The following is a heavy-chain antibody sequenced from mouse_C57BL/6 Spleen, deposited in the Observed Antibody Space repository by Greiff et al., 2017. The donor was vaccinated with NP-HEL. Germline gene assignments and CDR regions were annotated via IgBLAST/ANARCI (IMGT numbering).Heavy chain of an antibody. CDR1: GYTFTSYW. Sequence: VQLQQSGAELVKPGASVKLSCKASGYTFTSYWMHWVKQRPGQGLEWIGMIHPNSGSTNYNEKFKSKATLTVDKSSSTAYMQLSSLTSEDSAVYYCARPLYGSSSYFDYWGQGTTLTVSS. CDR2: IHPNSGST. D-gene: IGHD1-1*01. J-gene: IGHJ2*01. CDR3: ARPLYGSSSYFDY. V-gene: IGHV1-64*01.